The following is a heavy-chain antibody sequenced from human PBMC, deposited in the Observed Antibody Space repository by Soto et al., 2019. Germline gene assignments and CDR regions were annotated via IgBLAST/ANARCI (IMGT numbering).Heavy chain of an antibody. CDR3: LSLREDTALVSFDS. CDR2: IRSKADSYAT. J-gene: IGHJ4*02. Sequence: EVQLVESGGGLVQPGGSLKLSCAASGFTFSDSGMHWVRQASGKGLEWVGRIRSKADSYATAYAASVKGRFTISRDDSKNTAYLQMNSLKTEDTAIYYCLSLREDTALVSFDSWGQGTLVTVSS. D-gene: IGHD5-18*01. CDR1: GFTFSDSG. V-gene: IGHV3-73*01.